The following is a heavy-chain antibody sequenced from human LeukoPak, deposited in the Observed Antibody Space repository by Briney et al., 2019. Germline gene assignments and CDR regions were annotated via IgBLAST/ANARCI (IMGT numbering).Heavy chain of an antibody. J-gene: IGHJ4*02. V-gene: IGHV3-23*01. CDR2: ISGSGGNT. D-gene: IGHD2-2*01. Sequence: GGSLRLSCAASGFTFSSYAMSWVRQAPGKGLEWVSAISGSGGNTYSADSVKGCFTISRDSSKNTLFLQMNSLRAEDTAVYYCAIDSRSTWHFDYWGQGTLVTVSS. CDR1: GFTFSSYA. CDR3: AIDSRSTWHFDY.